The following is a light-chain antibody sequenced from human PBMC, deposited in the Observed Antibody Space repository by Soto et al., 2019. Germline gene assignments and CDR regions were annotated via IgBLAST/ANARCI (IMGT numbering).Light chain of an antibody. Sequence: EIVLTQSPGTLSLSPGERATLFCRASQSVSSNYLNWFQQKPGQAPRLLIYDVSYRATGIPVRFSGSGSGTDFTLTISSLEPEDFAVYYCQQRSDWLPITCGQGTRLEI. J-gene: IGKJ5*01. V-gene: IGKV3D-20*02. CDR2: DVS. CDR3: QQRSDWLPIT. CDR1: QSVSSNY.